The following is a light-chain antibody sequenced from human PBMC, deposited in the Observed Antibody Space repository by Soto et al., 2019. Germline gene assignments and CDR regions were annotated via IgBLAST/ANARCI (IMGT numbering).Light chain of an antibody. CDR3: QQYKKWPRT. J-gene: IGKJ1*01. Sequence: EIGMTQSPATLSVSPGERATLSCRASQSVSSNFAWYQQKPGQAPMLLIYDASTRATGIPARFSGSGSGTEFTLTISSLQSEDFAVYYCQQYKKWPRTFGHGTKVDIK. CDR1: QSVSSN. CDR2: DAS. V-gene: IGKV3-15*01.